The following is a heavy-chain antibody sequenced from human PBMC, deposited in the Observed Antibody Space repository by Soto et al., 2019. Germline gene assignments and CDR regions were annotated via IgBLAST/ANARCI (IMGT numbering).Heavy chain of an antibody. J-gene: IGHJ6*03. D-gene: IGHD3-10*01. CDR2: IYYSGST. CDR1: GGSISSGGYY. V-gene: IGHV4-31*03. CDR3: ARVYYYGSGSYYRDYYYYYMDV. Sequence: QVQLQESGPGLVKPSQTLSLTCTVSGGSISSGGYYWSWIRQHPGKGLEWIGYIYYSGSTYYNPSLKSRVTISVDTSKNQFSLKLSSVTAADTAVYYCARVYYYGSGSYYRDYYYYYMDVWGKGTTVTVSS.